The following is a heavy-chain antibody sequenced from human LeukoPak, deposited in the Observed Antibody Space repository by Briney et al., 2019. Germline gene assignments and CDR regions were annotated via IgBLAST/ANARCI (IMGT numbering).Heavy chain of an antibody. Sequence: GASVKVSCKASGYTFTSYDINWVRQATGQGLEWMGWMNPNSGNTGYAQKFQGRVTMTRNTSISTAYMELSSLRSEDTAVYYCARSDCSSTSCQFDYWGQGTLVTASS. CDR3: ARSDCSSTSCQFDY. CDR1: GYTFTSYD. V-gene: IGHV1-8*01. D-gene: IGHD2-2*01. CDR2: MNPNSGNT. J-gene: IGHJ4*02.